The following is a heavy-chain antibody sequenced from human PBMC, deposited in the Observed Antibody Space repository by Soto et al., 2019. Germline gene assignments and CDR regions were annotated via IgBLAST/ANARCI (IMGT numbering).Heavy chain of an antibody. CDR1: KISFSSYW. J-gene: IGHJ4*02. D-gene: IGHD5-12*01. Sequence: GGSLRLSCVASKISFSSYWMSWVRQAPGKGLEWVANIKPDGSEKYYVDSVKGRFTISRDSAKNSLYLQMNSLRAEDTSVYYSAREYSASYIDYWGQGTLVTVSS. CDR2: IKPDGSEK. CDR3: AREYSASYIDY. V-gene: IGHV3-7*01.